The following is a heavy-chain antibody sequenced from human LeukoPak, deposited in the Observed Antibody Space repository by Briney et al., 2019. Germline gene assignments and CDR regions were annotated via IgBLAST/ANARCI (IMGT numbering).Heavy chain of an antibody. Sequence: ASVKVSCKASGYTFTSHGISWVRQAPGQGLEWMGWISAYNGNTNYAQKLQGRATMTTDTSTSTAYMELRSLRSDDTAVYYCARDGYNYLIFDYWGQGTLVTVSS. J-gene: IGHJ4*02. CDR3: ARDGYNYLIFDY. CDR2: ISAYNGNT. V-gene: IGHV1-18*01. D-gene: IGHD5-24*01. CDR1: GYTFTSHG.